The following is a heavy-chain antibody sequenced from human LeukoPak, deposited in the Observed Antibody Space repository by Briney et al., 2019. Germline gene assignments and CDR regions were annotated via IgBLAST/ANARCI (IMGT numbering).Heavy chain of an antibody. J-gene: IGHJ6*03. Sequence: GESLKISCTGSGYSFTSYWLGWVRQIPGKGLEWMGIIYPGDSDTRYSPSFQGQVTISADKTTSTAYLQWSSLKASDTAMYYCARTEYYYYYMDVWGKGTTVTVSS. CDR1: GYSFTSYW. V-gene: IGHV5-51*01. CDR2: IYPGDSDT. CDR3: ARTEYYYYYMDV.